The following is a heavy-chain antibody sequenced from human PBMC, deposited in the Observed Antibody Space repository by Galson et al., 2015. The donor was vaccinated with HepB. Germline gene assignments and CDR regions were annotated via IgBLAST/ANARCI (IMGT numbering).Heavy chain of an antibody. CDR1: GFIFSSYW. CDR2: INLDGSER. D-gene: IGHD3-22*01. V-gene: IGHV3-7*01. CDR3: AREWYSDTSGSYLGAFDY. Sequence: SLRLSCAASGFIFSSYWMSWVRQAPGKGLEWVANINLDGSERHYVDSVKGRFTIFRDNAKNSLYLQMSSLRAEDTAVYYCAREWYSDTSGSYLGAFDYWGQGSLVTVAS. J-gene: IGHJ4*02.